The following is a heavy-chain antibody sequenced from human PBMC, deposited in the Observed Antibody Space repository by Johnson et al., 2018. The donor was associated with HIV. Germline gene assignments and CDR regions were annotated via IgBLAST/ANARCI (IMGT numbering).Heavy chain of an antibody. CDR1: GFTFSSYA. CDR2: ISYDGSNK. V-gene: IGHV3-30*14. CDR3: ARGGRGYSYSYAFDI. D-gene: IGHD5-18*01. J-gene: IGHJ3*02. Sequence: QVHLVESGGGVVQPGRSLRLSCAASGFTFSSYAMHWVRQAPGKGLEWVAVISYDGSNKYYADSVKGRFTISRDNYKNTLYLQMGSLRAEDMAVYYCARGGRGYSYSYAFDIWGQGTMVTVSS.